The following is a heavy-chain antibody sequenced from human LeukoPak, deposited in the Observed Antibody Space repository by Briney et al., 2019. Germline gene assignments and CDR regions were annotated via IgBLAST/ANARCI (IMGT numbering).Heavy chain of an antibody. D-gene: IGHD2-2*01. Sequence: GGSLRLSCAASGFTFSSYAMSWVRQAPGKGLEWVSAISGSGGSTYYADSVKGRFTISRDNSKNTLYLQMNSLRAEDTAVYYCAKNADIVVVPADYYYYMDVWGKGTTVTVSS. CDR2: ISGSGGST. V-gene: IGHV3-23*01. J-gene: IGHJ6*03. CDR1: GFTFSSYA. CDR3: AKNADIVVVPADYYYYMDV.